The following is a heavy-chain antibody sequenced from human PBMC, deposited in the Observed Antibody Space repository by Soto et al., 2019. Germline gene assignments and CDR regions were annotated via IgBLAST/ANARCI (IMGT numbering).Heavy chain of an antibody. CDR3: ANGGVATIGAFDI. CDR2: ISGSGGST. CDR1: GFTFSSYS. V-gene: IGHV3-23*01. D-gene: IGHD5-12*01. Sequence: PGGSLRLSCAASGFTFSSYSMNWVRQAPGKGLEWVSAISGSGGSTYYADSVKGRFTISRDNSKNTLYLQMNSLRAEDTAVYYCANGGVATIGAFDIWGQGTMVT. J-gene: IGHJ3*02.